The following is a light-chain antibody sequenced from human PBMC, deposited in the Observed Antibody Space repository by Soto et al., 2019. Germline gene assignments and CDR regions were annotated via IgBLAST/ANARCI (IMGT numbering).Light chain of an antibody. Sequence: EIMLTQSPGTLALSPGERATLSCRASQSVNNNYLTWYQQKRGQAPRLLIHGASSRATGIPDRFSGSGSGTDFTLTISRLEPEDFAVYYCQQYGDSPFTFGPATKVGIK. V-gene: IGKV3-20*01. CDR2: GAS. J-gene: IGKJ3*01. CDR3: QQYGDSPFT. CDR1: QSVNNNY.